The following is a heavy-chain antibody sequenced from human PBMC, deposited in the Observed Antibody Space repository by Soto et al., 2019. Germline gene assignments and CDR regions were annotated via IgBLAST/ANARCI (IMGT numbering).Heavy chain of an antibody. CDR3: VRDIGWNLFDY. CDR2: IKQDGNIQ. CDR1: GLTLGNYW. Sequence: PGGSLRLSCGASGLTLGNYWMTLVRQAPGKQLERVANIKQDGNIQYYLDSVRGRFTISRDNAKNSLYLQMNSLRAEDTAVYYCVRDIGWNLFDYWGQGSLVTVSS. J-gene: IGHJ4*02. D-gene: IGHD1-1*01. V-gene: IGHV3-7*01.